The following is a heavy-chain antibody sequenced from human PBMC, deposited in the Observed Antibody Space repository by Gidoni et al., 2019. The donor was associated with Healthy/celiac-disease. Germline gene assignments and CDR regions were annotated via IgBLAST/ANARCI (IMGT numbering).Heavy chain of an antibody. CDR3: ARKITMVRGVIIKGWFDP. V-gene: IGHV4-34*01. CDR1: GGSFSGYY. J-gene: IGHJ5*02. Sequence: QVQLQQWGAGLLKPSETLSLTCAVYGGSFSGYYWSWIRPPPGKGLEWIGEINHSGSTNYNPSLKSRVTISVDTSKNQFSLKLSSVTAADTAVYYCARKITMVRGVIIKGWFDPWGQGTLVTVSS. CDR2: INHSGST. D-gene: IGHD3-10*01.